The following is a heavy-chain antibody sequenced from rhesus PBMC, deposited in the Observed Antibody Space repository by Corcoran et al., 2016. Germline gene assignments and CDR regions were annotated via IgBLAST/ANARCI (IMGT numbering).Heavy chain of an antibody. J-gene: IGHJ4*01. CDR2: IYGSSMST. D-gene: IGHD4-17*01. V-gene: IGHV4S10*01. Sequence: QVQLQESGPGVVKPSETLSLTCAVSGGPISDSYRWGWIRQPPGKGLEWIGYIYGSSMSTNYNPSLKNRVTISKDTSKNQFSLKLSSMTAADTAVYYCAKDNYGYDYWGQGVLVTVSS. CDR1: GGPISDSYR. CDR3: AKDNYGYDY.